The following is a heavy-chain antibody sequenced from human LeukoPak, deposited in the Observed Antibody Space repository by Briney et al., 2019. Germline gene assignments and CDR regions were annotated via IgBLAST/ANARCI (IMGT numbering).Heavy chain of an antibody. D-gene: IGHD1-1*01. CDR1: GFIGGSEY. CDR2: IYKAGTP. V-gene: IGHV3-53*01. CDR3: ARGMNWNDLSLDS. J-gene: IGHJ4*02. Sequence: PGGSLRLSCSGSGFIGGSEYMTWVRQAPGKGLEYVSVIYKAGTPEYADSVRCRFTISRDNSKNTLYLQMDSLRADDTAVYYCARGMNWNDLSLDSWGQGTLVTVS.